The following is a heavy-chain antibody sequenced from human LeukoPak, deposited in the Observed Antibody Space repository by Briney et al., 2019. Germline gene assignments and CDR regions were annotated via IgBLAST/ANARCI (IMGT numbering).Heavy chain of an antibody. J-gene: IGHJ4*02. CDR3: AKWATYYYDSSGYFQFDY. D-gene: IGHD3-22*01. V-gene: IGHV3-23*01. CDR1: GFTFSSYA. Sequence: TGGSLRLSCAASGFTFSSYAMSWVRQAPGKGLEWVSAISGSGGSTYYADSVKGRFTISRDNSKNTLYLQMNSLRAEDTAVYYCAKWATYYYDSSGYFQFDYWGQGTLVTVSS. CDR2: ISGSGGST.